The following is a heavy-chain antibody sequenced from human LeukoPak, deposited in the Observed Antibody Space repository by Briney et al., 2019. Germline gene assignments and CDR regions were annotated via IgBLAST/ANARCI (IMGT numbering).Heavy chain of an antibody. CDR2: MKGGGET. D-gene: IGHD5-12*01. CDR1: GFSFINYA. V-gene: IGHV3-23*01. J-gene: IGHJ4*02. Sequence: PGGSPRLSCAASGFSFINYAMSWARQAPARGPEWLSSMKGGGETFYADSVKGRFTISRDNSKNTLYLQMNSLRVEDTAVYYCARVGDIGSSIGYDFWGQGTLVIVSS. CDR3: ARVGDIGSSIGYDF.